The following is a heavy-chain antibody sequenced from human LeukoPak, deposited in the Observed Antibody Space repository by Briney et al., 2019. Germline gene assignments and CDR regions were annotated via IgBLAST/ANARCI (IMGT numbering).Heavy chain of an antibody. J-gene: IGHJ4*02. CDR1: GYTFTSYG. D-gene: IGHD5-18*01. CDR2: ISAYNGNT. Sequence: WASVKVSCKASGYTFTSYGISWVRQAPGQGLEWMGWISAYNGNTNYAQKLQGRVTMTTDTSTSTAYMELSRLRSDDTAVYYCARDPDTAMVPLPLDYWGQGTLVTVSS. CDR3: ARDPDTAMVPLPLDY. V-gene: IGHV1-18*01.